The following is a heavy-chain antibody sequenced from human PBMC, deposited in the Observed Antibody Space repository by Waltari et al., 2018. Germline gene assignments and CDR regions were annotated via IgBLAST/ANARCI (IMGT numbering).Heavy chain of an antibody. CDR3: ARDYNYKVDY. CDR2: IKGDGSTT. V-gene: IGHV3-74*01. Sequence: EVQLVESGGGSVQPGESLRLSCAASGFTFSTYIMHWVRQAPGKGLVGVALIKGDGSTTRYVDSGKGRFTISRDNAKNTLYLEMNSLRVEDTAIYYCARDYNYKVDYWGQGILVTVSS. D-gene: IGHD1-1*01. CDR1: GFTFSTYI. J-gene: IGHJ4*02.